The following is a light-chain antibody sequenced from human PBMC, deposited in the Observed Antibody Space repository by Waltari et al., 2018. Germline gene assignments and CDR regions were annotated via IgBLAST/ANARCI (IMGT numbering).Light chain of an antibody. CDR1: SSDLGRNT. CDR2: SNN. Sequence: QSVLTQPPSASGTPGQRVTISCSGRSSDLGRNTLNWYQQLPGTAPKPPIYSNNQRPSGVPDRFSGSKSGTSASLAISGLQSEDEADYYCAAWDGGLNALFGGGTKLTVL. V-gene: IGLV1-44*01. CDR3: AAWDGGLNAL. J-gene: IGLJ2*01.